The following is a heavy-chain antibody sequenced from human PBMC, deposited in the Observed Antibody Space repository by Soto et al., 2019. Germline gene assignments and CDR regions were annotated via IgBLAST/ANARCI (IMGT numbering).Heavy chain of an antibody. Sequence: SETLSLTCTVSGGSITSSSYYWGWIRQPPGKGLEWIGYIYYSGSTNYNPSLKSRVTISVDTSKNQFSLKLSSVTAADMAVYYCVRHNWGESGYAYFFDKWGPGTLVTVSS. V-gene: IGHV4-61*05. CDR3: VRHNWGESGYAYFFDK. J-gene: IGHJ4*02. CDR1: GGSITSSSYY. D-gene: IGHD5-12*01. CDR2: IYYSGST.